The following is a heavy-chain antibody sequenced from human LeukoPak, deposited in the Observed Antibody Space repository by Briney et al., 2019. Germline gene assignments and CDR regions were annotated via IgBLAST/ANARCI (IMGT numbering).Heavy chain of an antibody. CDR3: ARSTAMELHHYYYYGMDV. CDR1: GGTFSSYA. Sequence: SVKVSCKASGGTFSSYAISWVRQAPGQGLAWMGRIIPILGIANYAQKFQGRVTITADKSTSTAYMELSSLRSEDTAVYYCARSTAMELHHYYYYGMDVWGQGTTVTVSS. J-gene: IGHJ6*02. V-gene: IGHV1-69*04. D-gene: IGHD5-18*01. CDR2: IIPILGIA.